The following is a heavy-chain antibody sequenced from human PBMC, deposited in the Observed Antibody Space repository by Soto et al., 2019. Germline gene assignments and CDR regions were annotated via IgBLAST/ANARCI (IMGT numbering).Heavy chain of an antibody. Sequence: GESLKISCEGSGYNFAGYWIAWVRQMPGKGLELMGIIYPSDSDTRYRPSFQGQVTISADKSISSAYLQWSSLRASDTAMYYCARGGVSTRTFDYWGQGTPVTVS. J-gene: IGHJ4*02. CDR2: IYPSDSDT. CDR1: GYNFAGYW. D-gene: IGHD3-3*01. V-gene: IGHV5-51*01. CDR3: ARGGVSTRTFDY.